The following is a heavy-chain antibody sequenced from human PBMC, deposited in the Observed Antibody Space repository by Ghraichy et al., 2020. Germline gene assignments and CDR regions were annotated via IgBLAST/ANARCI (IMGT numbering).Heavy chain of an antibody. D-gene: IGHD6-6*01. J-gene: IGHJ4*02. CDR1: GGSIGDYN. Sequence: SETLSLTCSVSGGSIGDYNWNWIRQPPGKGLEWIGYIYYSATSYNPSLKSRVTISVDTSKNQFSLNLISVTAADTAMYFCARGRTSLLWGQGALVTVSS. CDR3: ARGRTSLL. V-gene: IGHV4-59*01. CDR2: IYYSAT.